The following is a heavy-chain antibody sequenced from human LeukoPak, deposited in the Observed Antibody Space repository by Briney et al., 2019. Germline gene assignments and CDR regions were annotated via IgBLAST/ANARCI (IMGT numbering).Heavy chain of an antibody. CDR1: GGSISSGGYS. J-gene: IGHJ4*02. CDR2: IYHSGST. V-gene: IGHV4-30-2*01. Sequence: SETLSLTCAVSGGSISSGGYSWSWIRQPPGKGLEWIGYIYHSGSTYHNPSLKSRVTISVDRSKNQFSLKLSSVTAADTAVYYCARAVAERLGQLSWFDYCGQGTLVTVSS. CDR3: ARAVAERLGQLSWFDY. D-gene: IGHD3-16*02.